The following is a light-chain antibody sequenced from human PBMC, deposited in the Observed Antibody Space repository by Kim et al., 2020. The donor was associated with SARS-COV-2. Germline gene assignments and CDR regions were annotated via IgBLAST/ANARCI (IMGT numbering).Light chain of an antibody. J-gene: IGLJ2*01. V-gene: IGLV3-1*01. Sequence: SYELTQPPSLSVSPGQTASISCSGDKLGDRFAYWFQQRPDQSPLLVISQDSERPSGIPERFSGSNSGSTATLTISGTQALDAADSFCQVWDSSAGVVFGG. CDR2: QDS. CDR3: QVWDSSAGVV. CDR1: KLGDRF.